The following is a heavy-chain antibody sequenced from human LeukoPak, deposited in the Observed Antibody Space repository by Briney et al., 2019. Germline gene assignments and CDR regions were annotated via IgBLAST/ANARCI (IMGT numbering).Heavy chain of an antibody. J-gene: IGHJ4*02. CDR2: ISGSGGST. CDR1: GFTFSSYA. D-gene: IGHD1-26*01. V-gene: IGHV3-23*01. Sequence: PGGSLRLSCAAFGFTFSSYAMSWVRQAPGKGLEWVSAISGSGGSTYYADSVKGRFTISRDNSKNTLYLQMNSLKTEDTAVYYCTTDSGSPFITTSKYYFDYWGQGTLVTVSS. CDR3: TTDSGSPFITTSKYYFDY.